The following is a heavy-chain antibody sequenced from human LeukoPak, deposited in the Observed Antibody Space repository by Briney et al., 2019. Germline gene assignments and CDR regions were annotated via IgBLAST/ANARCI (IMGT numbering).Heavy chain of an antibody. Sequence: SETLSLTCGVSGGSISNTNWWSWVRQPPGQGLEWIGEISLTGLTHYNPSLESRVPVSLDKSKNQLSLNLTSVTAADTAVYYCSRENGAFSPFGYWGQGTLVTVLS. CDR2: ISLTGLT. J-gene: IGHJ4*02. V-gene: IGHV4-4*02. CDR1: GGSISNTNW. D-gene: IGHD2-8*01. CDR3: SRENGAFSPFGY.